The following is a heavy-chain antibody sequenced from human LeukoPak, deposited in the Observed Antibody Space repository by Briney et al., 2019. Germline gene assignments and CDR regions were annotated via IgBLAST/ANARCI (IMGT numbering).Heavy chain of an antibody. CDR2: ISYDGSNK. J-gene: IGHJ4*02. CDR3: ATDHGFHYGAYFDY. CDR1: GFTFSSFG. D-gene: IGHD4-17*01. Sequence: GGSRRLSCAASGFTFSSFGMHWVRQAPGKGLEWVAVISYDGSNKYSADSVKGRFTISRDNSKNTLYLQMNSLRAEDTAVYYCATDHGFHYGAYFDYWGQGTLVTVSS. V-gene: IGHV3-30*03.